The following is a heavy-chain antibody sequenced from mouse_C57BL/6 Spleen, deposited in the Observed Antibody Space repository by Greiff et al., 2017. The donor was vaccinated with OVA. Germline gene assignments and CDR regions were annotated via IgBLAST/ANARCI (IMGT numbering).Heavy chain of an antibody. Sequence: QVQLKESGAELVRPGASVKLSCKASGYTFTDYYINWVKQRPGQGLEWIARIYPGRGNTYYNEKFKGKATLTAEKSSSTAYMQLSSLTSEDSAVYFCARDHYYGSSHYFDYWGQGTTLTVSS. CDR3: ARDHYYGSSHYFDY. J-gene: IGHJ2*01. CDR2: IYPGRGNT. CDR1: GYTFTDYY. D-gene: IGHD1-1*01. V-gene: IGHV1-76*01.